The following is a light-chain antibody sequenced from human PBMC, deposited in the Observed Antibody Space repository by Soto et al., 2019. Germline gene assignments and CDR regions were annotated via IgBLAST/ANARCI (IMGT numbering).Light chain of an antibody. V-gene: IGKV1-8*01. J-gene: IGKJ1*01. CDR1: QGISSY. CDR2: AAS. Sequence: AIRLTQSPSSLSASTADRVRIXCRASQGISSYLAWYQQQPGKAPKLLIYAASTLQSGVPSRFSGSGSGTEFTLTISSLQSEDFAVYYCQQYNNWRTFGQGTKVDIK. CDR3: QQYNNWRT.